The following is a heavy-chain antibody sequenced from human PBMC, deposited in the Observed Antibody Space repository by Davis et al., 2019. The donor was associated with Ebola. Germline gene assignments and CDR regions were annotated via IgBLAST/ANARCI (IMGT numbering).Heavy chain of an antibody. CDR2: IYYSGST. D-gene: IGHD5-12*01. Sequence: MPSETLSLTCTVSGGSISSYYWSWIRSPSGKGLEWIGSIYYSGSTNYNPSLKSRVTISIDTSKNQFSLKVNSGTAADTAVYYCARQEDIVATIDYWGQGTLVTVSS. J-gene: IGHJ4*02. CDR3: ARQEDIVATIDY. V-gene: IGHV4-59*08. CDR1: GGSISSYY.